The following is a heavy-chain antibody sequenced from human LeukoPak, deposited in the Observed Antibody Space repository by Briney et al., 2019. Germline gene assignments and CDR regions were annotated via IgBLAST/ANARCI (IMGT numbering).Heavy chain of an antibody. D-gene: IGHD5-24*01. J-gene: IGHJ4*02. CDR1: GGSISSGSYY. Sequence: PSETLSLTCSVSGGSISSGSYYWSWIRQPAGKGLEWIGRIYTSGSTNYNPSLKSRVTISVDTSKNQFSLKLSSVTAADTAVYYCARTRVEMAPNFDYWGQGTLVTVSS. CDR2: IYTSGST. V-gene: IGHV4-61*02. CDR3: ARTRVEMAPNFDY.